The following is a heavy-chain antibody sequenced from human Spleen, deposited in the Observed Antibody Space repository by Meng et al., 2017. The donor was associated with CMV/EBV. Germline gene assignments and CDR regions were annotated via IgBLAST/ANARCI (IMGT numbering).Heavy chain of an antibody. CDR1: GYTFTNDA. CDR3: ARDSVDQAAIYSF. V-gene: IGHV1-18*01. Sequence: CKGSGYTFTNDAISWARQAPGQGLEWMGWISGYDDNTNYAQKFQGRVSMTTDTSTSTAYMDLRNLKSDDTAVYYCARDSVDQAAIYSFWGQGTLVTVSS. D-gene: IGHD2-15*01. CDR2: ISGYDDNT. J-gene: IGHJ4*02.